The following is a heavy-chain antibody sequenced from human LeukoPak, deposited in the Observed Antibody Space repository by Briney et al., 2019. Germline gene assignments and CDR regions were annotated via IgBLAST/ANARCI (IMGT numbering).Heavy chain of an antibody. J-gene: IGHJ6*03. CDR3: ARDAGSGRVDSSGWHAPSGYYYMDV. CDR1: GGSISSGSYY. CDR2: IYTSGST. Sequence: PSETLSLTCTVSGGSISSGSYYWSWLRQPAGKGLEWIGRIYTSGSTNYNPSLKSRVTISVDTSKNQFSLKLSSVTAADTAVYYCARDAGSGRVDSSGWHAPSGYYYMDVWGKGTTVTVSS. D-gene: IGHD6-19*01. V-gene: IGHV4-61*02.